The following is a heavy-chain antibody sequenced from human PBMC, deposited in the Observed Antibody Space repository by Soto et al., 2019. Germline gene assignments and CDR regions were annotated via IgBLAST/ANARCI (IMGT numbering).Heavy chain of an antibody. V-gene: IGHV3-48*01. CDR2: ISSTGNTI. CDR1: GFTFSTDS. CDR3: ARSGYFDY. D-gene: IGHD2-8*02. J-gene: IGHJ4*02. Sequence: EVQLVESGGGLVQPGGSLRLSCAASGFTFSTDSMNWVRQAPGKGLEWVSYISSTGNTIYYPDSVKGRFTISRDTAKKSLYLQMNSRRAEDTAVYYCARSGYFDYWGQGTLVTVSS.